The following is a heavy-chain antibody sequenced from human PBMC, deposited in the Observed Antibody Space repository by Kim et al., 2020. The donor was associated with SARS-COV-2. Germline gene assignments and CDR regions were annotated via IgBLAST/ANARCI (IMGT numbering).Heavy chain of an antibody. Sequence: GGSLRLSCAASGFTFSSYGMHWVRQAPGKGLEWVAVIWYDGSNKYYADSVKGRFTISRDNSKNTLYLQMNSLRAEDTAVYYCARACGKYQLLWALDYWGQGTLVTVSS. CDR3: ARACGKYQLLWALDY. CDR1: GFTFSSYG. D-gene: IGHD2-2*01. CDR2: IWYDGSNK. J-gene: IGHJ4*02. V-gene: IGHV3-33*01.